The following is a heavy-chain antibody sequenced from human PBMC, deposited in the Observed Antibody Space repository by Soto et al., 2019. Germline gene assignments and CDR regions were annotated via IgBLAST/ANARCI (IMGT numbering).Heavy chain of an antibody. J-gene: IGHJ4*02. Sequence: PGGSLRLSCAASGFTFSKAWMSWVRQAPGKGLEWVGRIKSKTDGETTDYAAPVKGRFTISRDDSKNTLYLQMNSLKTEDTAVYYCTTDLEAWHTDLDYWGQGTLVTVSS. D-gene: IGHD2-2*02. V-gene: IGHV3-15*01. CDR2: IKSKTDGETT. CDR1: GFTFSKAW. CDR3: TTDLEAWHTDLDY.